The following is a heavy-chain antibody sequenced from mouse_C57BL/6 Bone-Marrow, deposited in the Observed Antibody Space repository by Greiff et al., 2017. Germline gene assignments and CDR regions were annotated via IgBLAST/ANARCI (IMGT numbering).Heavy chain of an antibody. V-gene: IGHV1-19*01. J-gene: IGHJ2*01. Sequence: VQLQQSGPVLVKPGASVKMSCKASGYTFTDYYMNWVKQSHGKSLEWIGVINPYNGGTSYNQKFKGKATLTVDKSSSTAYMELNSLTSEDSAVYSRARVRLRASYGGQGTTLTVSS. CDR2: INPYNGGT. CDR1: GYTFTDYY. CDR3: ARVRLRASY. D-gene: IGHD2-4*01.